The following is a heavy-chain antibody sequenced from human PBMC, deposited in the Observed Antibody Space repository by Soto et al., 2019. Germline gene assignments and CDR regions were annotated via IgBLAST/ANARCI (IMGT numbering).Heavy chain of an antibody. CDR3: GRKNEENIENWSAP. CDR1: GFIFSSDW. D-gene: IGHD1-1*01. Sequence: RGAFRLSWAASGFIFSSDWMSWVLQAPGKGLEWVANIKQDGSEKYYVDSVKGRFTISRDNAKNSLYLQMNSLRAEDTAVYYCGRKNEENIENWSAPRHEAPLVTVPS. CDR2: IKQDGSEK. V-gene: IGHV3-7*01. J-gene: IGHJ5*02.